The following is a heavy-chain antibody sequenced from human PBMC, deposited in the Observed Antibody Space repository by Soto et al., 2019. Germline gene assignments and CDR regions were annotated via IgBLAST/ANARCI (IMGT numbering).Heavy chain of an antibody. Sequence: SETLSLTCAVYGGSFSGYYWSWIRQPPGKGLEWIGEINHSGSTNYNPSLKSRVTISVDTSKNQFSLKLSSVTAADTAVYYCARRGGYFDYWGQGTLVTVSS. CDR2: INHSGST. CDR1: GGSFSGYY. J-gene: IGHJ4*02. CDR3: ARRGGYFDY. D-gene: IGHD3-10*01. V-gene: IGHV4-34*01.